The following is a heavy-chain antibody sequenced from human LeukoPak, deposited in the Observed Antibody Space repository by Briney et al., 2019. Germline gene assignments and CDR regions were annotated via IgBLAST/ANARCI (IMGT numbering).Heavy chain of an antibody. Sequence: GGSLRLSCAASGFTFSSYGMHWVRQAPGKGLEWVAVISYDGSNKYYADSVKGRFTISRDNSKNTLYLQMSNLKTEDTAVYYVVWEYIRSFNSWGQGTLVTVSS. V-gene: IGHV3-30*03. CDR3: VWEYIRSFNS. J-gene: IGHJ4*02. D-gene: IGHD3-16*01. CDR1: GFTFSSYG. CDR2: ISYDGSNK.